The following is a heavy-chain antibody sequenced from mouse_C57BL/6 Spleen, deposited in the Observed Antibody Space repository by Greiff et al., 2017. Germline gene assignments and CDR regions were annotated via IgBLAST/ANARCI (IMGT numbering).Heavy chain of an antibody. CDR2: INPGSGGT. J-gene: IGHJ1*03. D-gene: IGHD1-1*01. V-gene: IGHV1-54*01. CDR1: GYDFNNYL. Sequence: QVQLQQSGAELVRPGASVKVSCKASGYDFNNYLIEWVKQRPGQGLEWIGVINPGSGGTNYNEKFKGKGKLTADKSSSTAYMQLSSLTSEDAAVYFCARRDYYGSSLEVWGTGTTVTVSS. CDR3: ARRDYYGSSLEV.